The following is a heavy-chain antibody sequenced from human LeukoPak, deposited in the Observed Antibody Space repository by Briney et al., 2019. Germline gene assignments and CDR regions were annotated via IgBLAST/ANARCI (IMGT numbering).Heavy chain of an antibody. D-gene: IGHD3-3*01. V-gene: IGHV3-64*01. CDR2: ISSNGGST. CDR3: ARVDDFWSGYYI. Sequence: GGSLRLSRAASGFTSSSYAMHWVHQAPGKGLEYVSAISSNGGSTYYANSVKGGFTISRDNSKNTLYLQMGSLRAEDMAVYYCARVDDFWSGYYIWGQGTLVTVSS. J-gene: IGHJ4*02. CDR1: GFTSSSYA.